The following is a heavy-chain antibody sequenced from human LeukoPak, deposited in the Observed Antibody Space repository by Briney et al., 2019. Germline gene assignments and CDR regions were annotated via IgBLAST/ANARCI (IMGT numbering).Heavy chain of an antibody. CDR1: GFTFGDYA. D-gene: IGHD6-19*01. J-gene: IGHJ4*02. Sequence: PGRSLRLSCTASGFTFGDYAMSWVRQAPGKGLEWVSAISGSGGSTYYADSVKGRFTISRDNSKNTLYLQMNSLRAEDTAVYYCAKDYSSGWYYFDYWGQGTLVTVSS. V-gene: IGHV3-23*01. CDR2: ISGSGGST. CDR3: AKDYSSGWYYFDY.